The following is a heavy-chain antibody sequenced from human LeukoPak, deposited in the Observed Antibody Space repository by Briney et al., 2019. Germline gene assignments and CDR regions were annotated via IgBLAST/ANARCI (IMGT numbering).Heavy chain of an antibody. Sequence: GGSLRLSCVGSGLALRNYHVTWVRQAPGKGLEWVADINETGDSHYADSVKGRFTISRENAKNSVYLQMSTLRADDTAVYYCTATGRWGQGTLVAVSS. CDR2: INETGDS. V-gene: IGHV3-69-1*02. CDR1: GLALRNYH. CDR3: TATGR. J-gene: IGHJ4*02.